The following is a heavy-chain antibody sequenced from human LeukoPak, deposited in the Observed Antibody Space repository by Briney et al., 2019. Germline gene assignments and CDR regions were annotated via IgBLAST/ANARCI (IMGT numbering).Heavy chain of an antibody. CDR2: INHSGST. D-gene: IGHD3-10*01. CDR1: GGSFSGYY. J-gene: IGHJ3*02. Sequence: SETLSLTCAVYGGSFSGYYWSWIRQPPGKGLEWIGEINHSGSTNYNPSLKSRVTISVDTSKNQFSLKLSSVTAADTAVYYCASMVRGVLDAFDIWGQGTMVTVSS. V-gene: IGHV4-34*01. CDR3: ASMVRGVLDAFDI.